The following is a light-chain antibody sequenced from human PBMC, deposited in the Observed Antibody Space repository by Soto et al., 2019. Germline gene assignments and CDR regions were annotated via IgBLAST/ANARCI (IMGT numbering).Light chain of an antibody. J-gene: IGKJ1*01. CDR2: GAS. CDR1: QSVSSSY. Sequence: IGLSQSPCTLSLSTGDRATLSCRATQSVSSSYLAWYQQKPGQAPRLLIYGASSRATGIPDRFSGSGSGTDFTLTITRLEPEDFAVYYCQQYGSWTFGQGTKVDIK. CDR3: QQYGSWT. V-gene: IGKV3-20*01.